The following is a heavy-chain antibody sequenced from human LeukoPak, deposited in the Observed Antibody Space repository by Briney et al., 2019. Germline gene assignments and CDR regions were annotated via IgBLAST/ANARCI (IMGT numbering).Heavy chain of an antibody. Sequence: PSETLSLTCTVSGGSISNYYWSWIRQPPGKGLECIGYIYYSGSTNYNPSLKSRVTISVDTSKNQFSLKLSSVTAADTAVYYCARVGRLDCSSTSCYASYYYYYNYMDVWGKGTTVTVSS. CDR1: GGSISNYY. CDR3: ARVGRLDCSSTSCYASYYYYYNYMDV. V-gene: IGHV4-59*01. J-gene: IGHJ6*03. CDR2: IYYSGST. D-gene: IGHD2-2*01.